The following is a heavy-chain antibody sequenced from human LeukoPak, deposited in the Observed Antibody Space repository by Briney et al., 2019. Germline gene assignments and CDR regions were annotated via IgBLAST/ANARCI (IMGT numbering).Heavy chain of an antibody. D-gene: IGHD3-10*01. J-gene: IGHJ4*02. Sequence: SGPTLVNPTQTLTLTCTFSGLSLSTSGVGVGWIRQPPGKALEWLALIYWDDDKRYRPSLKTRLTITKDTSRNQVVLTMTNLHPMDAAADYCARRQSYGFDSWGEGTLVTVSS. CDR1: GLSLSTSGVG. CDR3: ARRQSYGFDS. CDR2: IYWDDDK. V-gene: IGHV2-5*02.